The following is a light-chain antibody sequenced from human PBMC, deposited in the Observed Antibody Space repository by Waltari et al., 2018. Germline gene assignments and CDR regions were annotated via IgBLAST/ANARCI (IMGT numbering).Light chain of an antibody. CDR3: CSFAGSSTFV. V-gene: IGLV2-23*03. CDR2: EGT. CDR1: SSAVGAYNL. J-gene: IGLJ2*01. Sequence: QSALTQPASVSGSPGQSITISCTGISSAVGAYNLVSWYQQHPGKAPKLIIYEGTKRPSGVSNRFSGSQSGNTASLTISGLQAEDEADYSCCSFAGSSTFVFGGGTKLTVL.